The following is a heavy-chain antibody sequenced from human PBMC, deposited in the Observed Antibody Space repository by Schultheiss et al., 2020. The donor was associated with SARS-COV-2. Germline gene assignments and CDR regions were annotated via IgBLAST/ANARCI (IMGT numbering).Heavy chain of an antibody. CDR2: IWYDGSNK. CDR3: AKVSWIAARPDDFDY. V-gene: IGHV3-33*06. D-gene: IGHD6-6*01. J-gene: IGHJ4*02. Sequence: SLKISCAASGFTFSSYAMHWVRQAPGKGLEWVAVIWYDGSNKYYADSVKGRFTISRDNSKNTLYLQMNSLRAEDTAVYYCAKVSWIAARPDDFDYWGQGTLVTVSS. CDR1: GFTFSSYA.